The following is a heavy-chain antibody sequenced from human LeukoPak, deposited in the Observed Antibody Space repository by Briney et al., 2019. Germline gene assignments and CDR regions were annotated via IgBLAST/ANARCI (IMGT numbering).Heavy chain of an antibody. V-gene: IGHV1-46*01. J-gene: IGHJ4*02. D-gene: IGHD4-11*01. CDR2: INPSGGSI. Sequence: ASVKVSCKASVYTFSTYYMHWVRQAPGQGLEWMGTINPSGGSISYAQKFQGRVTVTRDTSTSTVYMELSSLRSEDTAVYYCARYYSNYCFDYWGQGTLVTVSS. CDR1: VYTFSTYY. CDR3: ARYYSNYCFDY.